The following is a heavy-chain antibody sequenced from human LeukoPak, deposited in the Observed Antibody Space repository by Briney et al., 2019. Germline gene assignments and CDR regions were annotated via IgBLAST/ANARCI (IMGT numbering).Heavy chain of an antibody. J-gene: IGHJ4*02. V-gene: IGHV3-21*01. CDR1: GFTFKFYS. D-gene: IGHD6-19*01. CDR3: ARDPIGIAVAIYYFDY. CDR2: ISSSSSYI. Sequence: GGSLRLSCAASGFTFKFYSMNWVRQAPGKGLEWVSSISSSSSYIYYADSVKGRFTISRDNAKNSLYLQMNSLRAEDTAVYYCARDPIGIAVAIYYFDYWGQGTLVTVSS.